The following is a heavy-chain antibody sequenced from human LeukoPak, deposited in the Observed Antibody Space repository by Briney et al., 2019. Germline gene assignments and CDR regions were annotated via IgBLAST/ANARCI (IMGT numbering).Heavy chain of an antibody. V-gene: IGHV4-39*07. CDR3: ARAEVAFDI. Sequence: PSETLSLTCTVSGGLISSSSYYWGWIRQPPGKGLEWIGEINHSGSTNYNPSLKSRVTISVDTSKNQFSLKLSSVTAADTAVYYCARAEVAFDIWGQGTIVTVSS. CDR1: GGLISSSSYY. CDR2: INHSGST. J-gene: IGHJ3*02.